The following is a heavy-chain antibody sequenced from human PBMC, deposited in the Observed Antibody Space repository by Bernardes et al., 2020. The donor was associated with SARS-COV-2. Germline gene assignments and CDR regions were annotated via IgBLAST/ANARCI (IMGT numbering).Heavy chain of an antibody. CDR3: ATSPQRYSSGSFSHGPVDN. CDR2: ISDNGGRP. D-gene: IGHD3-10*01. V-gene: IGHV3-23*01. Sequence: GGSLRLSCAASGFTFSRSAMSWVRQAPGTGLEWVSTISDNGGRPYSADSMKGRFTISRDNSKSTLYLQMNSLRAEDTAIYYCATSPQRYSSGSFSHGPVDNWGQGTLVTVSS. CDR1: GFTFSRSA. J-gene: IGHJ4*02.